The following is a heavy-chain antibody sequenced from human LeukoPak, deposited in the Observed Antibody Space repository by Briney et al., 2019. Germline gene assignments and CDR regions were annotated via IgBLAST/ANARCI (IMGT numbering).Heavy chain of an antibody. Sequence: GGSLRLSCAASGXTVSSNYMSWVRQAPGKGLEWVSVIYSGGSTYYADSVKGRFTIFRDYSKNTVYLQMNSLRAEDTAVYYCARASWRYCSSTSCYGNWFDPWGQGTLVTVSS. CDR2: IYSGGST. CDR3: ARASWRYCSSTSCYGNWFDP. J-gene: IGHJ5*02. V-gene: IGHV3-53*01. D-gene: IGHD2-2*01. CDR1: GXTVSSNY.